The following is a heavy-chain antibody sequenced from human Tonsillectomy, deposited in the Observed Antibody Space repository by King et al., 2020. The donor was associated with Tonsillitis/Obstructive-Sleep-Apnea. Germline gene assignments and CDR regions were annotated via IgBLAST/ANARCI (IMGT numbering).Heavy chain of an antibody. CDR1: GGSISSYY. D-gene: IGHD3-3*01. CDR3: SRGGGGMSTIFGVVIQNHYYYYYMDV. J-gene: IGHJ6*03. CDR2: IYYSGST. V-gene: IGHV4-59*01. Sequence: QLQESGPGLVKPSETLSLTCTVSGGSISSYYWSWIRQPPGKGLEWIGYIYYSGSTNYNPSLKSRVTISVDTSKNQFSLKLSSVTAADTAVYYCSRGGGGMSTIFGVVIQNHYYYYYMDVWGKGTTVTVSS.